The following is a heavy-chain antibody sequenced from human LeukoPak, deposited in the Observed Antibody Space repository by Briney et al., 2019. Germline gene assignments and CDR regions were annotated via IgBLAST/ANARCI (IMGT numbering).Heavy chain of an antibody. CDR1: GGSISSYY. V-gene: IGHV4-59*01. CDR2: IYYSGST. J-gene: IGHJ4*02. D-gene: IGHD1-1*01. Sequence: SETLSLTCTVSGGSISSYYWSWIRQPPGKGLEWIGYIYYSGSTNYNPSLKSRVTISVATSKNQFSLRLSSVTAADTAVYYCARGGYNWNDGETQTLDYWGQGTLVTVSS. CDR3: ARGGYNWNDGETQTLDY.